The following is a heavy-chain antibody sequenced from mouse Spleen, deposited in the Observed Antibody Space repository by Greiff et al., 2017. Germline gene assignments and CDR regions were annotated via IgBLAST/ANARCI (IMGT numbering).Heavy chain of an antibody. CDR2: IDPETGGT. Sequence: VQLQQPGAELVRPGASVTLSCKASGYTFTDYEMHWVKQTPVHGLEWIGAIDPETGGTAYNQKFKGKAILTADKSSSTAYMELRSLTSEDSAVYYCTRGVITTVVDYWGQGTTLTVSS. D-gene: IGHD1-1*01. J-gene: IGHJ2*01. V-gene: IGHV1-15*01. CDR3: TRGVITTVVDY. CDR1: GYTFTDYE.